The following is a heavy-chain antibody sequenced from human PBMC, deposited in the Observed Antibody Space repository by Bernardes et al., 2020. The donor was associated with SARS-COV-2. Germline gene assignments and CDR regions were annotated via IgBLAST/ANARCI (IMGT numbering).Heavy chain of an antibody. V-gene: IGHV3-74*01. CDR1: GFTFSRYW. J-gene: IGHJ1*01. CDR3: TREHSDISASYSGSGDFQR. CDR2: IDSDGSST. D-gene: IGHD3-10*01. Sequence: GGSLRLSCAASGFTFSRYWMHWVRQATGKGLVWVSRIDSDGSSTTYADAVKGRFTMSRDNAKNTLYLQMNSLTAEDTAVYYCTREHSDISASYSGSGDFQRWGQGTLVTVSS.